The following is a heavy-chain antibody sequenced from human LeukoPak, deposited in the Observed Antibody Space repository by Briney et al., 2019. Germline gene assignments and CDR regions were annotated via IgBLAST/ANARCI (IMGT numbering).Heavy chain of an antibody. CDR2: IDYSGNT. J-gene: IGHJ4*02. CDR1: GGSISSSY. V-gene: IGHV4-59*08. CDR3: ARATSYGDYVDY. Sequence: SETLSLTCTVSGGSISSSYWSWIRQPPGKGLEWIGYIDYSGNTNYNPSLKSRVTISVERSKNQSSLKLSSVTAADTAVYYCARATSYGDYVDYWGQGTLVTVSS. D-gene: IGHD4-17*01.